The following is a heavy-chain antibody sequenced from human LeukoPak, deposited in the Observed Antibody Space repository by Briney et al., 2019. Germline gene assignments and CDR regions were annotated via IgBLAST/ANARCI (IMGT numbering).Heavy chain of an antibody. V-gene: IGHV4-34*01. CDR2: INHSGST. J-gene: IGHJ4*02. CDR1: GGSFSGYY. Sequence: PSETLSLTCAVYGGSFSGYYWSWIRQPPGKGLEWIGEINHSGSTNYNPFLKSRVTISVDTSKNQFSLKLSSVTAADTAVYYCARVSSINYDSGFDYWGQGTLVTVSS. D-gene: IGHD3-22*01. CDR3: ARVSSINYDSGFDY.